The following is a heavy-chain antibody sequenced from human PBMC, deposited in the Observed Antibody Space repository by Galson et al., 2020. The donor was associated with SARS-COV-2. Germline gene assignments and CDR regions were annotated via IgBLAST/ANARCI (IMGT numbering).Heavy chain of an antibody. CDR3: ARDNAYYYDSSDAFDI. J-gene: IGHJ3*02. CDR1: GFTFSNYG. D-gene: IGHD3-22*01. V-gene: IGHV3-33*01. Sequence: GGSLRLSCAASGFTFSNYGMHWVRQAPGKGLEWVAVIWYDGSNKYYADSVKGRFTISRDNSKNMLNLQMNSLRVEDTAVYYCARDNAYYYDSSDAFDIWGQGTMVTVSS. CDR2: IWYDGSNK.